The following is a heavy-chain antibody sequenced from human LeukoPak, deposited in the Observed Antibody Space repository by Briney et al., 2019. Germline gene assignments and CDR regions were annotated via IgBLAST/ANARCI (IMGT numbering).Heavy chain of an antibody. J-gene: IGHJ3*02. CDR3: ARVTNRYGHAFDI. V-gene: IGHV1-2*02. Sequence: ASVKVSCKASGYTFTGYYMHWVRQAPGQGLEWMGWINPNSGGTNYAQKFQGRVTMTRDTSISTAYMEPSRLRSDDTAVYYCARVTNRYGHAFDIWGQGTMVTVSS. CDR1: GYTFTGYY. CDR2: INPNSGGT. D-gene: IGHD2-8*01.